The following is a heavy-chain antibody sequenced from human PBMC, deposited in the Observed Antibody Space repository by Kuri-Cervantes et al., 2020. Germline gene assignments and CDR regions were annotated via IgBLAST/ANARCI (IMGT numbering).Heavy chain of an antibody. V-gene: IGHV4-34*01. CDR3: ARGNSFDY. CDR1: GGSFSGYY. CDR2: INHSGST. Sequence: GSLRLSCAVYGGSFSGYYWSWIRQPPGKGLEWIGEINHSGSTNYNPSLKSRVTISVDTSKNQFSLKLSSVTAADTAVYYCARGNSFDYWGQGTLVT. J-gene: IGHJ4*02.